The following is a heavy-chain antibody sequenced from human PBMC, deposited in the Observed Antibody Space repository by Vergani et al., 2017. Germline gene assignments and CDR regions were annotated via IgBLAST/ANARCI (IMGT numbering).Heavy chain of an antibody. Sequence: QVQLVESGGGVVQPGTSLRLPCVVSGFALNRHAMYWVRQAPGKGLEWVVGISFDGTNEYYPDLVKGRFTISRDIAKNTLYLQVRSLRREDTGVYHCVRDRGLCAGGRCYTEAWDYWGQGTPVTVSS. J-gene: IGHJ4*02. D-gene: IGHD2-2*02. CDR2: ISFDGTNE. CDR3: VRDRGLCAGGRCYTEAWDY. CDR1: GFALNRHA. V-gene: IGHV3-30-3*01.